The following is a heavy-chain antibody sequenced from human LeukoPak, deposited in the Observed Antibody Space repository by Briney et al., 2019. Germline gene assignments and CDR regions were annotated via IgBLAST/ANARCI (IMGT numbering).Heavy chain of an antibody. J-gene: IGHJ4*02. V-gene: IGHV4-34*01. CDR3: ARSRPHQDY. CDR1: GGSFSGYY. CDR2: INHSGST. Sequence: PSETLSLTCAVYGGSFSGYYWSWIRQPPGKGLEWIGEINHSGSTNYNPSLKSRVTMSVDTSKNQFSLKLSSVTAADTAVYYCARSRPHQDYWGQGTLVTVSS.